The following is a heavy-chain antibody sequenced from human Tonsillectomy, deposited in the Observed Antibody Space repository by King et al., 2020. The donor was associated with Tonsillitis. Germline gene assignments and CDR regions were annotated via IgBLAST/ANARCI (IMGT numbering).Heavy chain of an antibody. J-gene: IGHJ3*02. D-gene: IGHD2-15*01. CDR3: ASATFCCSGGSGLSYGAFDI. CDR1: GYTFTSYG. Sequence: QLVQSGAEVKKPGASVKVSCKASGYTFTSYGISWVRQAPGQGLEWRGWISAYNGNTNYAQKLQGRVTMTTDTSTSTAYMELRSLRSDDTAVYYFASATFCCSGGSGLSYGAFDIWGQGTMVTVSS. CDR2: ISAYNGNT. V-gene: IGHV1-18*04.